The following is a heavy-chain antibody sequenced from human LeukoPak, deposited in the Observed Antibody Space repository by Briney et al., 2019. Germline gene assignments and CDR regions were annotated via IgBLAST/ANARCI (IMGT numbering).Heavy chain of an antibody. J-gene: IGHJ4*02. CDR2: INPNSGGT. CDR3: ARGSYDGSYLSFDY. CDR1: GYTFTSYA. D-gene: IGHD1-26*01. Sequence: ASVKVSCKASGYTFTSYAMNWVRQAPGQGLEWMGWINPNSGGTNYAQKFQGRVTMTRDTSISTAYMELSRLRSDDTAVYYCARGSYDGSYLSFDYWGQGTLVTVSS. V-gene: IGHV1-2*02.